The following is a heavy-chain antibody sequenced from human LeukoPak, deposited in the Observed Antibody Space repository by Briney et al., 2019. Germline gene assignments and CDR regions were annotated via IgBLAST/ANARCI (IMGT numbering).Heavy chain of an antibody. CDR1: GGSISSINYY. Sequence: SETLSLTFTVSGGSISSINYYWGWIRQPPGKGLEWIGSIYYSGSTYYNPSLKSRFTISVDTSKNQFSLKESSVTAADTAVYYCARVDYDSSGYDKDDWYFDLWGRGTLVTVSS. D-gene: IGHD3-22*01. CDR3: ARVDYDSSGYDKDDWYFDL. V-gene: IGHV4-39*07. CDR2: IYYSGST. J-gene: IGHJ2*01.